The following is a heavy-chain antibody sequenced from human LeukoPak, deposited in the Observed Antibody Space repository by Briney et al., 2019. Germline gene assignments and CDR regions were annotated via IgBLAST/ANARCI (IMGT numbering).Heavy chain of an antibody. J-gene: IGHJ4*02. D-gene: IGHD6-13*01. V-gene: IGHV3-48*03. Sequence: GGSLRLSCAASGFTFSRYEMNWVRQAPGKGLEWVSYISSSGSTIYYADSVKGRFTISRDNAKNSLYLQMNSLRAEDTAVYYCARGGPAAGRFDYWGQGTLVTVSS. CDR1: GFTFSRYE. CDR2: ISSSGSTI. CDR3: ARGGPAAGRFDY.